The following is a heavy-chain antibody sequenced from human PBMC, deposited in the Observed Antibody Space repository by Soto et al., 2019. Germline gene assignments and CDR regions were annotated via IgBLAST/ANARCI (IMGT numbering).Heavy chain of an antibody. V-gene: IGHV4-34*01. CDR3: ARTLRPYCSGGSCYYQFDP. Sequence: SETLSLTCAVYGGSFSGYYWSWIRQPPGKGLEWIGEISHSGSTNYNPSLKSRVTISVDTSKNQFSLKLSSVTAADTAVYYCARTLRPYCSGGSCYYQFDPWGQGTLVTVSS. CDR1: GGSFSGYY. D-gene: IGHD2-15*01. J-gene: IGHJ5*02. CDR2: ISHSGST.